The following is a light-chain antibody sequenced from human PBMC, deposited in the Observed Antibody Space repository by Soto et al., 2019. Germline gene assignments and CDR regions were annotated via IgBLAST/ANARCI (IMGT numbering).Light chain of an antibody. J-gene: IGLJ1*01. CDR3: SSHTSSSTIYV. Sequence: QSVLTQPASVAGSPGQSITISCTGTSSDVGGYHYVSWYQQHPGKAPKLMIYDVSNRTAGVSNRFSGPKSANTASLTIFGLQGDDEADYYCSSHTSSSTIYVFGTGTK. CDR2: DVS. V-gene: IGLV2-14*01. CDR1: SSDVGGYHY.